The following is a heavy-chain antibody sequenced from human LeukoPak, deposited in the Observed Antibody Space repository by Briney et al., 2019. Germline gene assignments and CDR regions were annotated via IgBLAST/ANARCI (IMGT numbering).Heavy chain of an antibody. D-gene: IGHD6-19*01. CDR1: GHPLIELS. CDR3: ARVGSSGWYSVYYFDY. V-gene: IGHV1-18*01. J-gene: IGHJ4*02. Sequence: ASVKVSCKVSGHPLIELSMHWVRQAPGQGLEWMGWISAYNGNTNYAQKLQGRVTMTTDTSTSTAYMELRSLRSDDTAVYYCARVGSSGWYSVYYFDYWGQGTLVTVSS. CDR2: ISAYNGNT.